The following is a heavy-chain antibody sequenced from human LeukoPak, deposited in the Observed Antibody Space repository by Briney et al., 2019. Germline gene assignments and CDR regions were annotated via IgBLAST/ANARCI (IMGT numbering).Heavy chain of an antibody. V-gene: IGHV3-7*03. J-gene: IGHJ5*02. CDR1: GFTFSSYW. CDR2: IKLDGSEK. D-gene: IGHD3-10*01. Sequence: GGSLRLSCAASGFTFSSYWMTWVRQAPGKGVEWVANIKLDGSEKYYCDSVKGRFTISRDNAKSSLYLQMNSLRAEDTAVYYCATEHYYGSGRLDPWGQGTLVTVSS. CDR3: ATEHYYGSGRLDP.